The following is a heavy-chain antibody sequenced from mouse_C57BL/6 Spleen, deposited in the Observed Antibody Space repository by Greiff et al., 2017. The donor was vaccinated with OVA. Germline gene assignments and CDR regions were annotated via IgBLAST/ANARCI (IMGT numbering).Heavy chain of an antibody. Sequence: QVQLQQPGAELVRPGSSVKLSCKASGYTFTSYWMHWVKQRPIQGLEWIGNIDPSDSETPSNQKFKDKATLTVDKSSSTAYMQLSSLTYEDAAVYYCARNSLGYDFDYWGQGTTLTVSS. J-gene: IGHJ2*01. CDR2: IDPSDSET. D-gene: IGHD3-2*02. CDR3: ARNSLGYDFDY. CDR1: GYTFTSYW. V-gene: IGHV1-52*01.